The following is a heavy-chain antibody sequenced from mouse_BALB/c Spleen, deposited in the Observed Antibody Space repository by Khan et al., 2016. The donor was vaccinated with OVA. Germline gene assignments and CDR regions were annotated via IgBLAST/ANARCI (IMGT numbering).Heavy chain of an antibody. CDR3: GRDGAYHRNDGWFAY. CDR2: INPSTDYT. J-gene: IGHJ3*01. D-gene: IGHD2-14*01. Sequence: QVQLKQSGAELARPGASVKMSCKASGYTFTSYTIHWIKKRPGQGLEWIGYINPSTDYTNYNQKFKDKATLTTDKSSTTAYLQLSSLTSDDSAVYNCGRDGAYHRNDGWFAYWGQGTLVTVSA. V-gene: IGHV1-4*01. CDR1: GYTFTSYT.